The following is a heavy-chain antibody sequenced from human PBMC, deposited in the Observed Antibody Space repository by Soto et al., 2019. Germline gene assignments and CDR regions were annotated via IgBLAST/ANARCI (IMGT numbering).Heavy chain of an antibody. Sequence: PSETLSLTCAVYGGSFSGYYWSWIRQPPGKGLEWIGEINHSGSTNYNPSLKSRVTISVDTSKNQFSLKLSSVTAADTAVYYCARARYCSGGSCYRGNFDYWGQGTLVTVSS. J-gene: IGHJ4*02. D-gene: IGHD2-15*01. CDR3: ARARYCSGGSCYRGNFDY. CDR1: GGSFSGYY. V-gene: IGHV4-34*01. CDR2: INHSGST.